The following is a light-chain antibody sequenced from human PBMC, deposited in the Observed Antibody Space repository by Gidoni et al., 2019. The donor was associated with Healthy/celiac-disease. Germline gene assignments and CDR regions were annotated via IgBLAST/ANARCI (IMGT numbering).Light chain of an antibody. CDR1: SGINVGTYR. CDR2: YKSDSDK. V-gene: IGLV5-45*02. J-gene: IGLJ2*01. Sequence: QAVLTQPSSLSASPGASASLTCTLRSGINVGTYRIYWYQQKPGSPPQYLLRYKSDSDKQQGSGVPSRFSGSKDASASAGILLISGLQSEDEADYYWMIWHSSAVVFGGGTKLTVL. CDR3: MIWHSSAVV.